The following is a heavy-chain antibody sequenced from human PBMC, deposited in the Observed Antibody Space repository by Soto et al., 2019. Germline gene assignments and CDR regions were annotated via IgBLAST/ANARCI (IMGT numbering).Heavy chain of an antibody. CDR2: INPSGST. V-gene: IGHV4-34*01. Sequence: QVLLQQWGAGLLKPSETLSLTCAVYGTSFSGYYWSWIRQPPGEGLEWIGEINPSGSTNYNPSLESPVTISVDTSKNQFSLTLSSVTAADTAVYYCARVVASLGPDYWGQGTLVTVSS. J-gene: IGHJ4*02. D-gene: IGHD7-27*01. CDR1: GTSFSGYY. CDR3: ARVVASLGPDY.